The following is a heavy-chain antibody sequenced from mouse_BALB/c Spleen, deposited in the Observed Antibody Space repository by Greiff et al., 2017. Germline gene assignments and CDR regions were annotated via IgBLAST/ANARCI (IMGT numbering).Heavy chain of an antibody. Sequence: QVQLQQSGPELVKPGASVKISCKASGYAFSSSWMNWVKQRPGQGLEWIGRIYPGDGDTNYNGKFKGKATLTADKSSSTAYMQLSSLTSVDSAVYFCARGGVWWDFDYWGQGTTLTVSS. V-gene: IGHV1-82*01. CDR1: GYAFSSSW. J-gene: IGHJ2*01. CDR3: ARGGVWWDFDY. CDR2: IYPGDGDT. D-gene: IGHD1-1*02.